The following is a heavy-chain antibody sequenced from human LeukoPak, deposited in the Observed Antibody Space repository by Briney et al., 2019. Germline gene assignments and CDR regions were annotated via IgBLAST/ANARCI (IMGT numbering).Heavy chain of an antibody. CDR2: SRNKANSYTT. J-gene: IGHJ3*02. D-gene: IGHD2-2*01. CDR1: GFTFSDHY. V-gene: IGHV3-72*01. Sequence: GGSLRLSCAASGFTFSDHYMDWVRQAPGKGLEWVGRSRNKANSYTTEYAASVKGRFTISRDDSKNSLYLQMNSLKTEDTAVYYCARGYHSFDIWGQGTKVTVSS. CDR3: ARGYHSFDI.